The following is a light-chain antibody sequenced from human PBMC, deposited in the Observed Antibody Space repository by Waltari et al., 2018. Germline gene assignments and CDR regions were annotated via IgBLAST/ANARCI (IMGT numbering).Light chain of an antibody. J-gene: IGKJ2*03. CDR3: LQYNSPPFS. CDR2: GAT. V-gene: IGKV1-17*01. Sequence: DIQMTQSPSSLSASAGDTVTISCRASQGISTSLSWYQPEPGQTPKRLIYGATGLESWVPSRFSGRGSVTDFTLTINSLQPEDFTTYYGLQYNSPPFSFGQGTKVEIK. CDR1: QGISTS.